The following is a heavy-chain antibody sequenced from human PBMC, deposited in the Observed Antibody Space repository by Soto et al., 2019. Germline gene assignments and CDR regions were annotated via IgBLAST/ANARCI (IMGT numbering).Heavy chain of an antibody. CDR3: AHKGPEDWPLDY. CDR1: GFSLSTSGVG. Sequence: QITLKESGPTLVRPTQTLTLTCAFSGFSLSTSGVGVGWIRQPPGKALEWLAVIYWDDSKHYSPSLRSRLTITKDHSKTQVVLTMTNMDPMDTGTYYCAHKGPEDWPLDYWGQGTLVTVSS. J-gene: IGHJ4*02. D-gene: IGHD3-9*01. CDR2: IYWDDSK. V-gene: IGHV2-5*02.